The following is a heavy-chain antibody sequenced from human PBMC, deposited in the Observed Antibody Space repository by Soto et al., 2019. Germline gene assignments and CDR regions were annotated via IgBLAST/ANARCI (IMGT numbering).Heavy chain of an antibody. CDR2: INPTGGSA. Sequence: QVQLVQSGAEVRKPGASVEVSCRASGYTFSKYYIHWVRQAPGPGLEWVGVINPTGGSATYAQKFQGRVTMTRDTSTNTVYMILTSLRSEDTAVYYCAREMVVVPTYYSSYEGMDVWGQGTTVSVSS. J-gene: IGHJ6*02. V-gene: IGHV1-46*01. CDR1: GYTFSKYY. D-gene: IGHD2-15*01. CDR3: AREMVVVPTYYSSYEGMDV.